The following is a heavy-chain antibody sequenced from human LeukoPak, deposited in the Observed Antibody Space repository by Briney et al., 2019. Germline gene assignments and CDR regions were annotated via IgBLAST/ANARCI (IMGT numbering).Heavy chain of an antibody. J-gene: IGHJ4*02. CDR1: GYGFTNFW. D-gene: IGHD5-18*01. Sequence: GESLKISCKTSGYGFTNFWIGWVRQMPGKGLEWMGLIYPGDSDTRNNPSFQGLVTLSADESITTAYLQWRSLKASDTAIYYCARQGYGHGTLFFDYWGQGTLVTVSS. V-gene: IGHV5-51*01. CDR2: IYPGDSDT. CDR3: ARQGYGHGTLFFDY.